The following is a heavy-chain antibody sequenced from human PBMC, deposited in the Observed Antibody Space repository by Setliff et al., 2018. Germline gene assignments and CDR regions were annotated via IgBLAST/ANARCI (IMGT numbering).Heavy chain of an antibody. D-gene: IGHD3-22*01. V-gene: IGHV3-43D*04. CDR2: ISWDGGST. Sequence: GGSLRLSCAASGFTFDDYAMHWVRQAPGKGLEWASLISWDGGSTYYADSVKGRFTISRDNSKNSLYLQMNSLRAEDTALYYCAKDMADYYDSSGYWYYFDYWGQGTLVTVSS. J-gene: IGHJ4*02. CDR1: GFTFDDYA. CDR3: AKDMADYYDSSGYWYYFDY.